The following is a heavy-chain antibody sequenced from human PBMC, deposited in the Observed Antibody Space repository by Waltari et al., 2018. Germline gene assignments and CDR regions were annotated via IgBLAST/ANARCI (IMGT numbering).Heavy chain of an antibody. V-gene: IGHV3-23*01. CDR3: ATLNGDFLNWFDS. D-gene: IGHD4-17*01. Sequence: VQLLESGGGVVQPGGSLRLSCTASGFTFVNTGMNWVRQAPGQGRGWVSAISGNGNGVYYADSVKGRFTISRDNSQNTLYLQMNSLRVEDTAVYYCATLNGDFLNWFDSWGQGALVTVSS. CDR1: GFTFVNTG. J-gene: IGHJ5*01. CDR2: ISGNGNGV.